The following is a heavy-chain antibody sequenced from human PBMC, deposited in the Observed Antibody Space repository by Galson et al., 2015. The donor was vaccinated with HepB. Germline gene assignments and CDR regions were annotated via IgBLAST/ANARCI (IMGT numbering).Heavy chain of an antibody. D-gene: IGHD1-1*01. V-gene: IGHV3-13*05. CDR2: IGTGGGP. CDR3: ARELGTPGNWYFDL. Sequence: SLRLSCAASGFTFNNYDFHWVRQTAGKGLEWVSGIGTGGGPNYPDAVKGRFTISRENAQNSVFLQMNSLRDGDTAVYYCARELGTPGNWYFDLWGRGTVVIVSS. CDR1: GFTFNNYD. J-gene: IGHJ2*01.